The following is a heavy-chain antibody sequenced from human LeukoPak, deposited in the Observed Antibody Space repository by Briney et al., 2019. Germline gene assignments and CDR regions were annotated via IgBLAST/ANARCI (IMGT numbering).Heavy chain of an antibody. CDR2: IFYSGST. D-gene: IGHD1-1*01. CDR3: ARDWSAWDDFFSHLDV. V-gene: IGHV4-59*12. J-gene: IGHJ6*04. Sequence: SETLSLTCTVSGGSIVPYYWSWIRQPPGKGLEWIAYIFYSGSTDYNPSLKSRVTISVDTSKNQFSLKLTSVTAADTAIYYCARDWSAWDDFFSHLDVWGKGTSVTVSS. CDR1: GGSIVPYY.